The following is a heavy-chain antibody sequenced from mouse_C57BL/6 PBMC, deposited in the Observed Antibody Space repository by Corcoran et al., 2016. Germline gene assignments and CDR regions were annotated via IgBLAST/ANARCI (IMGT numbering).Heavy chain of an antibody. D-gene: IGHD3-3*01. V-gene: IGHV1-26*01. J-gene: IGHJ3*01. Sequence: EVQLQQSEPELVKPGASVKISCKASGYTFTDYYMNWVKQSHGKSLEWFGDINPNNGGTSYNQKFKGKATLTVDKSPSTAYMELRSLTSEDSAVYYCARKGFREGFAYWGQGTLVTVSA. CDR1: GYTFTDYY. CDR2: INPNNGGT. CDR3: ARKGFREGFAY.